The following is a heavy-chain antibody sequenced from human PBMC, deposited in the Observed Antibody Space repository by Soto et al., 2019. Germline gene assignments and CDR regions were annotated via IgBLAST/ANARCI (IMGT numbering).Heavy chain of an antibody. CDR1: GFSLSTSGVA. Sequence: QITLKESGPTLVKPTQTLTLTCTFSGFSLSTSGVAVGWIRQPPGKALEWLALIYWDDDKRYSPSLKGRLTITTDISKNQVVITMTNMDPVVTATYYCAHMIVLVPAASYWFGEHIGRDGYGMDFWGQGTTVTVSS. CDR2: IYWDDDK. J-gene: IGHJ6*02. D-gene: IGHD2-2*01. CDR3: AHMIVLVPAASYWFGEHIGRDGYGMDF. V-gene: IGHV2-5*02.